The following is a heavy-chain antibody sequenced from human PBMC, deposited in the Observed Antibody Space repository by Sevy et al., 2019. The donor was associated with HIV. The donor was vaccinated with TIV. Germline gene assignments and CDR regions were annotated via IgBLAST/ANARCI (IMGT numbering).Heavy chain of an antibody. CDR3: ARGTTVTRIDY. Sequence: GESLKISCKGSGYSFTSYWIGWVRQMPGKGLGWMAIIYPGDSDTRYSPPCQGQVTISAVKSIGTAYLQWSSLKASDTAMYYCARGTTVTRIDYWGQGTLVTVSS. J-gene: IGHJ4*02. CDR2: IYPGDSDT. D-gene: IGHD4-17*01. V-gene: IGHV5-51*01. CDR1: GYSFTSYW.